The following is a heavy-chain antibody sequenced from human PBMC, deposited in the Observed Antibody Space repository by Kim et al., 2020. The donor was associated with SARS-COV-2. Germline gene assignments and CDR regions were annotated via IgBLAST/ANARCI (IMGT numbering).Heavy chain of an antibody. J-gene: IGHJ4*02. CDR1: GFTFDDYA. CDR3: AKDMLAVAGIALDY. V-gene: IGHV3-9*01. CDR2: ISWNSGSI. Sequence: GGSLRLSCAASGFTFDDYAMHWVRQAPGKGLEWVSGISWNSGSIGYADSVKGRFTISRDNAKNSLYLQMNSLRAEDTALYYCAKDMLAVAGIALDYWGQGTLVTVSS. D-gene: IGHD6-19*01.